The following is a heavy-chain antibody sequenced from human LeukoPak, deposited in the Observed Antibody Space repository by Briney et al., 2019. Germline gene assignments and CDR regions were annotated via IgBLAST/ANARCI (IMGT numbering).Heavy chain of an antibody. J-gene: IGHJ4*02. CDR3: ATKNIVGATSYFDY. Sequence: ASVKVSCKVSGYTLTELSMHWVRQAPGKGLEWMGGFDPEDGETIYAQKFQGRVTMTEDTSTDTAYMELSSLRSEDTAVYYYATKNIVGATSYFDYWGQGTLVTVSS. V-gene: IGHV1-24*01. CDR2: FDPEDGET. CDR1: GYTLTELS. D-gene: IGHD1-26*01.